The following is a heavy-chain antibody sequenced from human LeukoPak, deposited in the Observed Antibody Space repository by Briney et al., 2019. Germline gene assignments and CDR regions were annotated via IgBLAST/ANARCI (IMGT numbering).Heavy chain of an antibody. J-gene: IGHJ4*02. CDR2: ISYDGSNK. Sequence: GGSLRLSCTASGFTFSSYAMHWVRQAPGKGLEWVAVISYDGSNKYYADSVKGRFTISRDNSKNTLYLQMNSLRAEDTAVYYCAREGPRGNSQFDYWGQGTLVTVSS. CDR1: GFTFSSYA. V-gene: IGHV3-30-3*01. D-gene: IGHD2/OR15-2a*01. CDR3: AREGPRGNSQFDY.